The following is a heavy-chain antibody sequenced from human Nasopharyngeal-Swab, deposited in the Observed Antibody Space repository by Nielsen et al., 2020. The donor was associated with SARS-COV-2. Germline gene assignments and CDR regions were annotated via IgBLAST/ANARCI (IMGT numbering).Heavy chain of an antibody. CDR1: GFTFSSYA. J-gene: IGHJ4*02. D-gene: IGHD2-21*01. V-gene: IGHV3-30*04. CDR2: ISFDGTNK. Sequence: GESLKISCAASGFTFSSYAMDWVRQAPGKGLEWVTVISFDGTNKYYADSVKGRFTISRDNSKNTLYVQMDSLRAEDTAVYYCAKRESTAIAYYFDYWGQGTLVTVSS. CDR3: AKRESTAIAYYFDY.